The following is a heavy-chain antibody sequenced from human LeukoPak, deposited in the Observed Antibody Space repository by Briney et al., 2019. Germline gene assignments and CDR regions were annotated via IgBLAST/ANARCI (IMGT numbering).Heavy chain of an antibody. J-gene: IGHJ4*02. CDR1: GFTFSSYA. V-gene: IGHV3-30-3*01. CDR2: ISYDGSNK. Sequence: GRSLRLSCAASGFTFSSYAMHWVRQAPGNGLEWLTIISYDGSNKYYADSVKGRFTISRDNSKNTLYLQMNSLRAEDTAVYYCARDYYYDSSGYPDYWGQGSLVTVSS. CDR3: ARDYYYDSSGYPDY. D-gene: IGHD3-22*01.